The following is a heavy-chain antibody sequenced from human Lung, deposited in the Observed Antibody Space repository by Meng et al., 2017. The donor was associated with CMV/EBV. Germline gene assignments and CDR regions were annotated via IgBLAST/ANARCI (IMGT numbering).Heavy chain of an antibody. CDR1: GFTFSSYA. Sequence: GESXKISCAASGFTFSSYAMHWVRQAPGEGLEWLAVISYDGSDKYYTDSVKGRFTISRDSSKNTLLLQMNSLRAEDTAVYYCARRNFYCTNGVCYLDYWGQGXLVTVSS. J-gene: IGHJ4*02. V-gene: IGHV3-30*04. CDR3: ARRNFYCTNGVCYLDY. D-gene: IGHD2-8*01. CDR2: ISYDGSDK.